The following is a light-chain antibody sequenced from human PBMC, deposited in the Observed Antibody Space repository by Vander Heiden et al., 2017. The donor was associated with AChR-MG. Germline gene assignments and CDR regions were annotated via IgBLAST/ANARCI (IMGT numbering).Light chain of an antibody. CDR1: QGISNW. Sequence: DIQMTQSPSTLSAPVGDRVNITCRVGQGISNWLAWYQKKPGKAPKLLIYGATSLETGVPSNFSGSGSGTEFTLTISSLHPDDFATYYCQHYDGFPLTFGGGTKVEIK. V-gene: IGKV1-5*03. J-gene: IGKJ4*01. CDR2: GAT. CDR3: QHYDGFPLT.